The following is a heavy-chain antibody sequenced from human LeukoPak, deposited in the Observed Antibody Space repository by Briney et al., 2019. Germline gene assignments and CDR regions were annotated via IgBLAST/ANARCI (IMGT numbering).Heavy chain of an antibody. CDR1: GFTFSSYE. D-gene: IGHD3-10*01. CDR2: ISSSGSTI. Sequence: PGGSLRLSCAASGFTFSSYEMNWVRQAPGKGLEWVSYISSSGSTIYYADSVKGRFTIPRDNAKNSLYLQMNSLRAEDTAVYYCAREDYYGSGSSLWGQGTLVTVSS. V-gene: IGHV3-48*03. CDR3: AREDYYGSGSSL. J-gene: IGHJ4*02.